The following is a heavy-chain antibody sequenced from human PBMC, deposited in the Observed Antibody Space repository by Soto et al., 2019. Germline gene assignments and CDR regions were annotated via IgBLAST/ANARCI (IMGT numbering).Heavy chain of an antibody. V-gene: IGHV3-33*08. CDR1: GFTFSDYA. D-gene: IGHD6-13*01. Sequence: GGSLRLSCAASGFTFSDYAMHWVRQAPGKGLEWVAVVCHDGSNTHYADSVKGRFTISRDSSKNTLYLQMNSLRAEDTAVYYCARDIAAAGTSYYYYGMDVWGQGTTVTVSS. J-gene: IGHJ6*02. CDR2: VCHDGSNT. CDR3: ARDIAAAGTSYYYYGMDV.